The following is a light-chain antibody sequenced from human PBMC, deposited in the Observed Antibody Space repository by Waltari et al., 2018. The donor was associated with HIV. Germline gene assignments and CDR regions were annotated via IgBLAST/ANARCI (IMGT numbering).Light chain of an antibody. CDR1: SSNLGSNT. Sequence: QSVLTQPPSASGTPGQRVTISCSGSSSNLGSNTVNWYQQLPGTAHKLLIYSNNQRPSGVPDRFSGSKSGTSASLAISGLQSEDEADYYCAAWDGSLNGHVVFGGGTKLTVL. CDR2: SNN. V-gene: IGLV1-44*01. CDR3: AAWDGSLNGHVV. J-gene: IGLJ2*01.